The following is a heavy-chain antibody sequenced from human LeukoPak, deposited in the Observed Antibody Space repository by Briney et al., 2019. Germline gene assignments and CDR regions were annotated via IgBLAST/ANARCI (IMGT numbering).Heavy chain of an antibody. CDR1: GFTFSSYG. CDR3: AKESDIVVVPAAIDY. J-gene: IGHJ4*02. D-gene: IGHD2-2*01. CDR2: IRYDGSNK. V-gene: IGHV3-30*02. Sequence: PGGSLRLSCAASGFTFSSYGMHWVRQAPGKGLEWVAFIRYDGSNKYYADSVKGRFTISRDNSKNTLYLQMNSLRAEDTAVYYCAKESDIVVVPAAIDYWGREPWSPSPQ.